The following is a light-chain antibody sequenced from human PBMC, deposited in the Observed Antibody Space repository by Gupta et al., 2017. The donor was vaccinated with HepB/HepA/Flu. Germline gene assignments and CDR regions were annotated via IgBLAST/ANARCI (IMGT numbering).Light chain of an antibody. Sequence: DIVLTQSTRTLSLSPGERATPPCRDSQSVSSSYLAWYQQKPGQAPRLLIYGASSRATGIPDRFSGSGSGTDFSLTSSRLEPEDFAVYYCQQYGRSPFAFGPGTKADIK. CDR2: GAS. CDR3: QQYGRSPFA. CDR1: QSVSSSY. J-gene: IGKJ3*01. V-gene: IGKV3-20*01.